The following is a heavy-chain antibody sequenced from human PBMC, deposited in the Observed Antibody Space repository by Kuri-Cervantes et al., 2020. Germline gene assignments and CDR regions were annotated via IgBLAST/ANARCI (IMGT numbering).Heavy chain of an antibody. CDR1: GYTFTTYY. CDR3: ARDGGYYGPDV. V-gene: IGHV1-46*01. CDR2: INPSGGTT. Sequence: ASVKVSCKASGYTFTTYYIHWVRQAPGQGLEWMGMINPSGGTTTYAQKFQGRVTVTRDTSTSTDYMELSSLRYDDTAVYYCARDGGYYGPDVWGQGTTVTVSS. D-gene: IGHD3-16*01. J-gene: IGHJ6*02.